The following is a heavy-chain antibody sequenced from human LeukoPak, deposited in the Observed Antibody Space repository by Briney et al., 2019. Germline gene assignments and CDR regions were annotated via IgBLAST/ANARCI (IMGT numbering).Heavy chain of an antibody. D-gene: IGHD3-10*01. J-gene: IGHJ4*02. CDR3: ARRLGYYGSGSSDY. CDR2: ISAYNGNT. CDR1: GYTFTSYG. Sequence: ASVKVSCKASGYTFTSYGISWVRQAPGQGLEWMGWISAYNGNTNYAQKLQGRVTMTTDTSTSTVYMELSSLRSEDTAVYYCARRLGYYGSGSSDYWGQGTLVTVSS. V-gene: IGHV1-18*01.